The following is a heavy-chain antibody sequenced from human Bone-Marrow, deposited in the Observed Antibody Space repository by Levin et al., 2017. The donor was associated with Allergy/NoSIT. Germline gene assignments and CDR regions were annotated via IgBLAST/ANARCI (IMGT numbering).Heavy chain of an antibody. CDR2: ISFDGNKA. J-gene: IGHJ6*02. D-gene: IGHD2/OR15-2a*01. Sequence: SGGSLRLSCAASRSTFSAYGMHWVRQAPGKGLEWVAFISFDGNKASYADSVKGRFTISRDSSHLFLQMDSLRTEDTAVYYCAKEFYASNSYSAYYFYGVNVWGQGTTVTVSS. CDR1: RSTFSAYG. CDR3: AKEFYASNSYSAYYFYGVNV. V-gene: IGHV3-30*18.